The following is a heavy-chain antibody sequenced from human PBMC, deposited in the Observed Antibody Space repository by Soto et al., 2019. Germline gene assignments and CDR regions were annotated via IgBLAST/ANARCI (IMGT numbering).Heavy chain of an antibody. CDR3: ARGLDREYSSSWDFDY. D-gene: IGHD6-13*01. CDR1: GYTFTGYY. CDR2: INPNSGGT. Sequence: VASVKVSCKASGYTFTGYYMHWVRQAPGQGLEWMGWINPNSGGTNYAQKFQGWVTMTRDTSISTAYMELSRLRSDDTAVYYCARGLDREYSSSWDFDYWGQGTLVTVSS. V-gene: IGHV1-2*04. J-gene: IGHJ4*02.